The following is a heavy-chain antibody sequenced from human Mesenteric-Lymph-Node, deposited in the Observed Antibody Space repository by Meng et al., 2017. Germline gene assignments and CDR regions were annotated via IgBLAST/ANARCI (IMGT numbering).Heavy chain of an antibody. CDR3: ASRDIYSFDF. CDR2: MYSGGTT. V-gene: IGHV3-66*01. J-gene: IGHJ4*02. D-gene: IGHD2-21*01. CDR1: GLTVSRKY. Sequence: EVQLVESGGGLVQPGGSLRLACVASGLTVSRKYMSWVRQAPGKGLEWVSLMYSGGTTSYADSVKGRFTILRDNSKNTLYLQMNNLRAEDTAIYYCASRDIYSFDFWGQGTLVTVSS.